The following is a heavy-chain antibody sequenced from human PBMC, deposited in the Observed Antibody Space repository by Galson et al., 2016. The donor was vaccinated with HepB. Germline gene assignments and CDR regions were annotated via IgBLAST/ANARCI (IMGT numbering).Heavy chain of an antibody. V-gene: IGHV3-30*03. CDR2: TSSDATSE. CDR1: GFIFSRYG. D-gene: IGHD1-1*01. CDR3: ARAPALAEKLDY. J-gene: IGHJ4*02. Sequence: SLRLSCAASGFIFSRYGVAWVRQAPGKGLEWVAVTSSDATSEYYLDSVKGRFTISRDNSKNTLFLQMNGLRGEDTAIYYCARAPALAEKLDYWGPGSLVIVSS.